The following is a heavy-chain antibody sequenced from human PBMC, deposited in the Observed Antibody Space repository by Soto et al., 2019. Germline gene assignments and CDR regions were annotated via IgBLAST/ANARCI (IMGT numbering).Heavy chain of an antibody. CDR1: GYTVTSYD. Sequence: QVKLVQSGAAVKKPGASVKVSCKASGYTVTSYDINWVRQATGQGLVWMGWMNTHSGNTGYAQKFQGRVTMTRITSISTAEMELSRLRSDDTSVYYGARERYSCYVCGYWGQGTLFTVSS. CDR2: MNTHSGNT. CDR3: ARERYSCYVCGY. J-gene: IGHJ4*02. V-gene: IGHV1-8*01. D-gene: IGHD5-12*01.